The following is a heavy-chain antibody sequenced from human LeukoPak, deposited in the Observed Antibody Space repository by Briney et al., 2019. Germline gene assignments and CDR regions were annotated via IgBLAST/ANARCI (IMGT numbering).Heavy chain of an antibody. V-gene: IGHV4-34*01. CDR3: ARDPMNGSGND. D-gene: IGHD3-10*01. J-gene: IGHJ4*02. Sequence: SETLSLTCAVYGGSFSGYYWSWIRQPPGKGLEWIGEINHSGSTNYNPSLKSRVTISVDTSKNQFSLKLSSVTAADTAVYYCARDPMNGSGNDWGQGTLVTVSS. CDR2: INHSGST. CDR1: GGSFSGYY.